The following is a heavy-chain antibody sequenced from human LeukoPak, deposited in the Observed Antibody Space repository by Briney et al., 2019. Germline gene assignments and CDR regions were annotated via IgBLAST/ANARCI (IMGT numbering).Heavy chain of an antibody. Sequence: PGGSLRLSCAASGFTFSSYWMSWVRQAPGKWLEWVANIKQDGSEKYYVDSVKGRFTISRDNAKNSLYLQMNSLRAEDTAVYYCARDYDYVWGSYRHGFDYWGQGTLVTVSS. CDR2: IKQDGSEK. CDR3: ARDYDYVWGSYRHGFDY. V-gene: IGHV3-7*01. J-gene: IGHJ4*02. D-gene: IGHD3-16*02. CDR1: GFTFSSYW.